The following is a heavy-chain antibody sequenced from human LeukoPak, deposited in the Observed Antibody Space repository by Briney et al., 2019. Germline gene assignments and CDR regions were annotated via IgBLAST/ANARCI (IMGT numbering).Heavy chain of an antibody. J-gene: IGHJ4*02. Sequence: SDTLSLTCAVYGGSFSGYYWSWILQPPGKGPEWIGEINHSGSTNYNPSLKSRVTISVDTSKNKFSLKLSSVTAADTAVYYCARGEYGEDYWGQGTLVTVSS. CDR1: GGSFSGYY. CDR3: ARGEYGEDY. D-gene: IGHD4-17*01. CDR2: INHSGST. V-gene: IGHV4-34*01.